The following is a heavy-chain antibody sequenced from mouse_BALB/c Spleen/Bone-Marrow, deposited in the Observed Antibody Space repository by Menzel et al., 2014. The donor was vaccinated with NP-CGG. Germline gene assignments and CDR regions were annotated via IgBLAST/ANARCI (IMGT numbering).Heavy chain of an antibody. J-gene: IGHJ4*01. V-gene: IGHV5-4*02. CDR2: ISDGGSYT. CDR3: ARGGRGMDY. Sequence: EVHLVESGGGLVKPGGSLKLSCAASGFTFSDYYMYWVRQTPEKRLEWVATISDGGSYTYYPDSVKGRFTISRDNAKNNLYLQMSSLMSEDTAMYYCARGGRGMDYWGQGTSVTVSS. CDR1: GFTFSDYY. D-gene: IGHD3-1*01.